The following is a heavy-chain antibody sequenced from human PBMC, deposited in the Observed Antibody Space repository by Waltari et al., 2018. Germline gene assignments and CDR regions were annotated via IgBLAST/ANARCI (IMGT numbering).Heavy chain of an antibody. D-gene: IGHD2-2*01. CDR3: TREDCSGISCATSLSRLAFDY. CDR2: IRSKAYGGTK. J-gene: IGHJ4*02. Sequence: EVQLVESGGSLVQPGRSLRLSCTASGFTFGDYAMSWVRQAPGRGLECVAFIRSKAYGGTKEYAETVKGRFTISRDDAKSIAYLKMNSLKSEDTAVYYCTREDCSGISCATSLSRLAFDYWGQGALVTVSS. CDR1: GFTFGDYA. V-gene: IGHV3-49*04.